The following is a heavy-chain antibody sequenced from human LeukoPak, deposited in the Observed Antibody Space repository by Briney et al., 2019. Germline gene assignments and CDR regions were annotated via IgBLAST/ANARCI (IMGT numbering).Heavy chain of an antibody. CDR2: TSSSGSTI. CDR3: ARSRRIAAAGYFDY. J-gene: IGHJ4*02. V-gene: IGHV3-48*03. D-gene: IGHD6-13*01. CDR1: GFTFSIYE. Sequence: GGSLRLSCAASGFTFSIYEINWVRQAPGGGGEWVLYTSSSGSTIYYADSVKGRFTISRDNAKNSLYLQMNSLRAEDTAVYYCARSRRIAAAGYFDYWGQGTLVTVSS.